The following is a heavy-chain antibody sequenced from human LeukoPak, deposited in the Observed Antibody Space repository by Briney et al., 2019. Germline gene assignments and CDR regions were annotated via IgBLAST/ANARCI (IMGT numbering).Heavy chain of an antibody. V-gene: IGHV4-4*07. CDR2: IHTSGST. CDR1: GGSIGSYY. CDR3: ARVEEGYGSGRRENYYYYYMDV. J-gene: IGHJ6*03. Sequence: PSETLSLTCTVSGGSIGSYYWSWIRQPAGKGLEWIGRIHTSGSTNYNPSLKSRVTMSGDTSKNQFSLKLSSVTAADTAVYYCARVEEGYGSGRRENYYYYYMDVWGKGTTVTISS. D-gene: IGHD3-10*01.